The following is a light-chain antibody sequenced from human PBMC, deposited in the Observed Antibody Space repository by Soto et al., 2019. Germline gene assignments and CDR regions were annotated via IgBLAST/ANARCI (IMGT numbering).Light chain of an antibody. Sequence: DIQMTQSPPTLSASVGDRVTITCRASQTISTWLAWYQQKPGKAPKLLIYMVSTIESGVPSRFSGSGSGTEFTLTLSSLQPDDFATYYCQQYHSYPWTFGQGTKVEVK. CDR1: QTISTW. V-gene: IGKV1-5*03. CDR3: QQYHSYPWT. J-gene: IGKJ1*01. CDR2: MVS.